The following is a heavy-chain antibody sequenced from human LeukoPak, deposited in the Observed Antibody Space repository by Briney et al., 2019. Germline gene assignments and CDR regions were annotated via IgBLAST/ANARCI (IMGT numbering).Heavy chain of an antibody. CDR2: ISPSGDRT. J-gene: IGHJ4*02. V-gene: IGHV1-46*01. D-gene: IGHD6-19*01. Sequence: ASVKVSCKASGYTFTSYFIHWVRQAPGQGLELVGIISPSGDRTNYAQKFQGRVTMTRDTSTNTVYMELRGLRSEDTAVYYCAGDSQQPWLARFDYWGQGTLVTVSS. CDR3: AGDSQQPWLARFDY. CDR1: GYTFTSYF.